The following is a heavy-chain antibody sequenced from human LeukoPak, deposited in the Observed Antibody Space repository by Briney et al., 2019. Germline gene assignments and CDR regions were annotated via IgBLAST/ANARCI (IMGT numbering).Heavy chain of an antibody. D-gene: IGHD3-3*01. CDR3: AKDRTRQAY. Sequence: GGSLRLSCAASRFTFSNYWMSWVRQTPGKGLEWVANIKEDGSDKYYVDSLKGRFTISRDNAKNSLYLQMNSLRAEDTAVYYCAKDRTRQAYWGQGTLVTVSS. J-gene: IGHJ4*02. V-gene: IGHV3-7*03. CDR1: RFTFSNYW. CDR2: IKEDGSDK.